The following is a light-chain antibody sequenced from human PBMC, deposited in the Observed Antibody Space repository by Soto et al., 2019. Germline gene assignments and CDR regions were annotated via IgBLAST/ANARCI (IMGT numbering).Light chain of an antibody. J-gene: IGKJ1*01. Sequence: EIVMTQSPATLSVSPGERATLSCRASQSVSSNLAWYQQKPGQAPRLLIYGASTRATGTPHRFSGSGSGTDFTLTISALESEDVGVYYCQHYGRSPSFGRGTKVDIK. CDR2: GAS. CDR3: QHYGRSPS. V-gene: IGKV3-20*01. CDR1: QSVSSN.